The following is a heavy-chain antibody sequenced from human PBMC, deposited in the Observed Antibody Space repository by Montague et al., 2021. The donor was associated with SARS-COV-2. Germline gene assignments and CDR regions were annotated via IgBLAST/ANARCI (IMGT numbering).Heavy chain of an antibody. CDR1: GGSISSSSYY. CDR3: ATQEDPSGWVPGPFDF. D-gene: IGHD6-19*01. J-gene: IGHJ4*02. V-gene: IGHV4-39*01. CDR2: IYYRGST. Sequence: SETLSLTCTVSGGSISSSSYYWAWIRQHPGKGLEWIGSIYYRGSTYYNPSLKSRVFISDDTSKNQLSLTLTSVTAADTAVYYCATQEDPSGWVPGPFDFWGQGTLVSVSS.